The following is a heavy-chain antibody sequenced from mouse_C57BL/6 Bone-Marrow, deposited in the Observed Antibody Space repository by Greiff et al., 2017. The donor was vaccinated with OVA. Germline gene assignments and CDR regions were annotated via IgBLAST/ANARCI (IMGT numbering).Heavy chain of an antibody. J-gene: IGHJ3*01. CDR3: ARRITTTYGFAC. CDR1: GFTFSDYG. CDR2: ISSGSSTI. V-gene: IGHV5-17*01. D-gene: IGHD1-1*01. Sequence: DVKLVESGGGLVKPGGSLKLSCAASGFTFSDYGMHWVRQAPEKGLEWVAYISSGSSTIYYADTVKGRFTISRDNAKNTLFLQMTSLRSEDTAMYYCARRITTTYGFACWGQGTLVTVSA.